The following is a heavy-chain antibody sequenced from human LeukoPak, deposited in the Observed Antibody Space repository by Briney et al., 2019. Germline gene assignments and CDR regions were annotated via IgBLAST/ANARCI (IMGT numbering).Heavy chain of an antibody. CDR2: INHSGST. Sequence: PSETLSLTCAVYGGSFSGYYWSWIRQPPGKGLEWIGEINHSGSTNYNPSLKSRVTISVDTSKNQFPLKLSSVTAADTAVYYCVRPDDNSFDFWGQGTMVTVSS. J-gene: IGHJ3*01. CDR1: GGSFSGYY. V-gene: IGHV4-34*01. D-gene: IGHD3-9*01. CDR3: VRPDDNSFDF.